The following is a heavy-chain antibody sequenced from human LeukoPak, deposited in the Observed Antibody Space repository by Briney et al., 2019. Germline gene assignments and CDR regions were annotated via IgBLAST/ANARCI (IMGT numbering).Heavy chain of an antibody. CDR3: ARRKNYDSSGYYGY. V-gene: IGHV4-34*01. CDR1: GGSFSGYY. J-gene: IGHJ4*02. Sequence: ETLSLTCAVYGGSFSGYYWSWIRQPPGKGLEWIGEINHSGSTNYNPSLKSRVTISVDTSKNQFSLKLSSVTAADTAVYYCARRKNYDSSGYYGYWGQGTLVTVSS. CDR2: INHSGST. D-gene: IGHD3-22*01.